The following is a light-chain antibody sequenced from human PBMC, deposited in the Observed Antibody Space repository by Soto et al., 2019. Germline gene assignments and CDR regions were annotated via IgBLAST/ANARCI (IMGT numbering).Light chain of an antibody. J-gene: IGKJ3*01. Sequence: EIVLTQSPGTLSLSPGERATLSCRASQSIPSNYLAWYQHKPGQPPRLLIYGATSRDTGVPATLSGSGSGTDFTLTISRLEPDNSAEYYCQQYGSSFTFGPGTKVEIK. CDR2: GAT. V-gene: IGKV3-20*01. CDR3: QQYGSSFT. CDR1: QSIPSNY.